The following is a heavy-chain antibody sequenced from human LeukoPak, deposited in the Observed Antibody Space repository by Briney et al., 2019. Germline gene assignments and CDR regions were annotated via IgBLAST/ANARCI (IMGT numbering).Heavy chain of an antibody. CDR1: GFTFSSYW. Sequence: GGSLRLSCAASGFTFSSYWMSWVRQAPGKGLEWVSYISGSGRTIYYADSVKGRFTISRDNAKNSLYLQMNSLRAEDTAVYYCARGYYDSSGFRFDYWGQGTLVTVSS. CDR2: ISGSGRTI. J-gene: IGHJ4*02. V-gene: IGHV3-48*03. CDR3: ARGYYDSSGFRFDY. D-gene: IGHD3-22*01.